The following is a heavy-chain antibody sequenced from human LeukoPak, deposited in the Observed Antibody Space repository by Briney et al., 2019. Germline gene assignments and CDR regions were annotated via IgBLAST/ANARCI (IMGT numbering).Heavy chain of an antibody. CDR1: GFTFSIYG. J-gene: IGHJ5*02. D-gene: IGHD5-24*01. Sequence: GGSLRLSCVTSGFTFSIYGMNWVRQAPGKGLDWISSITGSGGDTSYADSVKGRFTISRDNSKNTLNLQMNSLRADDTALYYCAKDPPRAAWLSAGDNNYGAWGQGTLVTVSS. CDR2: ITGSGGDT. CDR3: AKDPPRAAWLSAGDNNYGA. V-gene: IGHV3-23*01.